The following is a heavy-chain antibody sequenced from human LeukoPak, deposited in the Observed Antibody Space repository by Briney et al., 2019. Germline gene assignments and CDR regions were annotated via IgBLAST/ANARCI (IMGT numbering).Heavy chain of an antibody. CDR1: GFTFSSYS. CDR2: ISTSSGSTI. V-gene: IGHV3-48*04. J-gene: IGHJ4*02. D-gene: IGHD5-12*01. Sequence: GGSLRLSCAASGFTFSSYSMNWVRQAPGKGLGWVSSISTSSGSTIYYADSVKGRFTISRDNAKNSLYLQMNSLRAEDTAVYYCASSVSGYDFRHDYWGQGTLVTVSS. CDR3: ASSVSGYDFRHDY.